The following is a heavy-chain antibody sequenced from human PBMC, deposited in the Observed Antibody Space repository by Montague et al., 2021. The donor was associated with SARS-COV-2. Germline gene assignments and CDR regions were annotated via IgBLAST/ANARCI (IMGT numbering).Heavy chain of an antibody. D-gene: IGHD3-9*01. Sequence: SLRLSCAPSGFSVSDFFMGWVRQGPVRGLEWLSYINLAGDIYYAASVKGRFTISRDTSNNRVFLQMNSLRVDDTALYYCVRALGSGYDLWGQGTLVTVSS. J-gene: IGHJ5*02. CDR3: VRALGSGYDL. CDR2: INLAGDI. CDR1: GFSVSDFF. V-gene: IGHV3-53*01.